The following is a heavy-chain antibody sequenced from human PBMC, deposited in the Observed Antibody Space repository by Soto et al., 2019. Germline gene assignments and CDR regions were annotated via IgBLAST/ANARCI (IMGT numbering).Heavy chain of an antibody. Sequence: FVKLSLKASGSTFSSYPRHRGRQATGQRLEWMGWINAGYGNTKSSQKFQDRVTISRDTSASTAYMELTSLRSEDSVVSYCARATGDGTFEFWGQRPPVTVAS. D-gene: IGHD7-27*01. CDR3: ARATGDGTFEF. J-gene: IGHJ4*02. V-gene: IGHV1-3*01. CDR1: GSTFSSYP. CDR2: INAGYGNT.